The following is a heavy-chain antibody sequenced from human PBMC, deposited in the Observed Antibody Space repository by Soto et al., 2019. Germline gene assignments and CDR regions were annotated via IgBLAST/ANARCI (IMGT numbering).Heavy chain of an antibody. V-gene: IGHV4-39*01. Sequence: QLQLQESGPGLVKPSETLSLTCTVSGGSISSSSYYWGWIRQPPGKGLEWIGSIYYSGSTYYNPSLQSRVTISVDTSKNPFSLKLSSVPAADTAVYYCARRLYYDSSGFEGGGMDVWGQGTTVTVSS. J-gene: IGHJ6*02. CDR3: ARRLYYDSSGFEGGGMDV. CDR2: IYYSGST. D-gene: IGHD3-22*01. CDR1: GGSISSSSYY.